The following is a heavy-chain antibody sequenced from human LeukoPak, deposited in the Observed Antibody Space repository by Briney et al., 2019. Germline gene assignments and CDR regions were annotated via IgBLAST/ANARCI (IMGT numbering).Heavy chain of an antibody. J-gene: IGHJ3*02. D-gene: IGHD4-17*01. CDR3: ARDGDYGDYVSLISDAFDI. CDR1: GFPFSSYA. V-gene: IGHV3-23*01. CDR2: ISGDGATT. Sequence: GGSLRLSCAASGFPFSSYAMTWVRQAPGKGLEWVSSISGDGATTYHADSVKGRFTISRDNAKNTVYLEISILGAEDTAVYYCARDGDYGDYVSLISDAFDIWGQGTMVTVSS.